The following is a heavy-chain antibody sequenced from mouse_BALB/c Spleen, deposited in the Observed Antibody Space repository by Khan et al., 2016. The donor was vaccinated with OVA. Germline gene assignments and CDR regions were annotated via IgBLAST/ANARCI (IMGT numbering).Heavy chain of an antibody. Sequence: VQLKESGAELGRPGSSVKLSCKTSGFTFTSYGIKWVKQRPGQGLEWIGYIYPGNGYTVYNEKFQGKATLTSDTSSSTAYMQLRSLTSEDSAIXFCAAAYYRNYFDYWGQGTTLTVSS. J-gene: IGHJ2*01. D-gene: IGHD2-14*01. CDR2: IYPGNGYT. V-gene: IGHV1S134*01. CDR1: GFTFTSYG. CDR3: AAAYYRNYFDY.